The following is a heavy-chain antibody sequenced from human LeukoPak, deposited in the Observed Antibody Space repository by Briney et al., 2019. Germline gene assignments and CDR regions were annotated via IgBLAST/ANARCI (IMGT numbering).Heavy chain of an antibody. CDR3: ASGLGGTLDRGY. Sequence: PGGSLRLSCAASGFTFSSYAMSWVRQAPGKGLEWISTISGSGGNTYHADSVKGRFTISRDNSKNTLYLQMNSLRAEDTAVYYCASGLGGTLDRGYWGQGTLVIVSS. CDR2: ISGSGGNT. J-gene: IGHJ4*02. V-gene: IGHV3-23*01. CDR1: GFTFSSYA. D-gene: IGHD6-25*01.